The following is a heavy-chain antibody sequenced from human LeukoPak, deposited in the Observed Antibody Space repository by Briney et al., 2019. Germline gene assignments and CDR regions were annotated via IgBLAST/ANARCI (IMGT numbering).Heavy chain of an antibody. D-gene: IGHD1-26*01. V-gene: IGHV4-39*01. J-gene: IGHJ3*02. CDR1: GGSISSSSYY. CDR2: IYYSGST. Sequence: PSETLSLTCTVSGGSISSSSYYWGWIRQPPGKGPEWIGSIYYSGSTYYNPSLKSRVTISVDTSKNQFSLKLSSVTAADTAVYYCAVGATQTDAFDIWGQGTMVTVSS. CDR3: AVGATQTDAFDI.